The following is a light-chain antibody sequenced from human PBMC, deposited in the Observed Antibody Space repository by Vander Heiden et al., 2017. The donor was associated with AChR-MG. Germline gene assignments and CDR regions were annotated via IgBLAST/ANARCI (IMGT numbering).Light chain of an antibody. J-gene: IGKJ4*02. V-gene: IGKV3-11*01. CDR2: DAS. Sequence: EIVLPQSPATPSLSPGERATLSCRASQSISNSLAWYQQKPGQAPRLLMYDASNRATGIPARFSGSGSGTDFTLTISSLEPEDFAVYYCQQRRNWPLTFGGGTKVEIK. CDR3: QQRRNWPLT. CDR1: QSISNS.